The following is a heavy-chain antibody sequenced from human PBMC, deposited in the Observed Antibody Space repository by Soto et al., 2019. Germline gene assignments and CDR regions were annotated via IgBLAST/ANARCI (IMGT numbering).Heavy chain of an antibody. CDR3: ARGGLQHALDV. Sequence: EVQLVESGGGLVQPGGSLRLSCAASGFTFSNYWMYWVRQAPGKGLVWVSRVNNDGTDTTHEDSVKGRFTISRDNAENTLYLQINSLRAEETAVYYCARGGLQHALDVWGQGSTVTVSS. CDR1: GFTFSNYW. J-gene: IGHJ6*02. D-gene: IGHD6-13*01. CDR2: VNNDGTDT. V-gene: IGHV3-74*03.